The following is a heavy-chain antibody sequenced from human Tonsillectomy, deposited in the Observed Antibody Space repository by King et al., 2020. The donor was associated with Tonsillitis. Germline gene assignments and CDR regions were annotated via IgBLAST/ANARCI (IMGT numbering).Heavy chain of an antibody. Sequence: VQLVESGGGVVQPGRSLRLSCAASGFTFSTYAMHWVRQAPGKGLGWVALIWYDGSNKYYADSLKGRFTISRDNSKNTLYLQMNSLRAEDTAVYYCARDPECGYGFSACTGHYYYGMDVWGQGTKVTVSS. CDR2: IWYDGSNK. V-gene: IGHV3-33*01. J-gene: IGHJ6*02. CDR3: ARDPECGYGFSACTGHYYYGMDV. CDR1: GFTFSTYA. D-gene: IGHD5-18*01.